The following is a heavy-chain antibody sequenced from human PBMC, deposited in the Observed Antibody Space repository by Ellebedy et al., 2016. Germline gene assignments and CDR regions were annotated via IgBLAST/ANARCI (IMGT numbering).Heavy chain of an antibody. V-gene: IGHV4-31*03. CDR1: GASISSGAYY. Sequence: SETLSLXXTVSGASISSGAYYWSWIRQYPVKGLEWIGYIHSSGITNSNPSLRSRFTISLDTSRNQFSLQLSSVTAADTAVYYCARLPYVSGSFGWFNPWGQGTLVTVSS. CDR3: ARLPYVSGSFGWFNP. J-gene: IGHJ5*02. CDR2: IHSSGIT. D-gene: IGHD3-10*01.